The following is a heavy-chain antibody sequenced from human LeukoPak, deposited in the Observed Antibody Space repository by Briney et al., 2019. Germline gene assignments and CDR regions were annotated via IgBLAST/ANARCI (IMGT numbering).Heavy chain of an antibody. CDR2: IYPGDSDT. CDR1: GYNFTNYW. CDR3: ARLEVTYSVSPFDY. J-gene: IGHJ4*02. Sequence: GESLKISCKGSGYNFTNYWVGWVRQMPEKGLEWMGFIYPGDSDTRYGPSFQGRVTISADKSISTAFLQWSSLKASDTAMYYCARLEVTYSVSPFDYWGQGTLVTVSS. V-gene: IGHV5-51*01. D-gene: IGHD5-18*01.